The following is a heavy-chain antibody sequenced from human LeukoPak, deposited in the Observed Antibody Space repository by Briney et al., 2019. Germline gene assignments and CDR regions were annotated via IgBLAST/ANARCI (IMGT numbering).Heavy chain of an antibody. CDR1: GFAFSSYA. V-gene: IGHV3-23*01. J-gene: IGHJ4*02. D-gene: IGHD2-15*01. CDR3: AKCTGGSCYSTFDY. Sequence: GGSLRLSCTASGFAFSSYAMSWVRQAPGKGLEWVSSISGSGDTTYYADSVKGRFIISRDLSKNTLYLQMNSLRAEDTAVYYCAKCTGGSCYSTFDYWGQGTLVTVSS. CDR2: ISGSGDTT.